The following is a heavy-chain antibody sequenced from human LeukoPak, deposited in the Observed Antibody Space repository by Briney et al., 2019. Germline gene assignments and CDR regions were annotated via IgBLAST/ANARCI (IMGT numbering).Heavy chain of an antibody. J-gene: IGHJ4*02. V-gene: IGHV3-30-3*01. D-gene: IGHD6-6*01. Sequence: GGSLRLSCAASGFTFSSYAMHWVRQAPGKGLEWVAVISYDGSNKYYADSVKGRFTISRDNSKNTLYLQLNSLRAEDTAVYYCARDPADIAARPWASDYWGQGTLVTVSS. CDR3: ARDPADIAARPWASDY. CDR2: ISYDGSNK. CDR1: GFTFSSYA.